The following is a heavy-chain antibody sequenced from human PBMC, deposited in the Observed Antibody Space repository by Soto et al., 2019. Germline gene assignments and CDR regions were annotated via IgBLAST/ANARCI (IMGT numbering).Heavy chain of an antibody. CDR1: GYTFTSYY. J-gene: IGHJ4*02. CDR3: ARENYYDSSGYSDY. V-gene: IGHV1-46*01. CDR2: INPSDGST. Sequence: ASVKVSCKASGYTFTSYYMHWVRQAPGQGLEWMGIINPSDGSTSYAQKLQGRVTMTTDTSTSTAYMELRSLRSDDTAVYYCARENYYDSSGYSDYWGQGTLVTVSS. D-gene: IGHD3-22*01.